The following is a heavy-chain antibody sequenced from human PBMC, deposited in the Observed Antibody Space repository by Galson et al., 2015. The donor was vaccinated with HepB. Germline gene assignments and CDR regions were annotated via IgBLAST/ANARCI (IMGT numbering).Heavy chain of an antibody. Sequence: ETLSLTCTVSGASVSSDGYYWGWIRQTPERRLDWIGSVSDNKTTTYNPSLRSRVSLSLDTSKNQFSLKLTSVTAADTAVYYCVRDRPIRAYGVDVWGQGTAVIVS. J-gene: IGHJ6*02. CDR1: GASVSSDGYY. CDR3: VRDRPIRAYGVDV. CDR2: VSDNKTT. V-gene: IGHV4-61*08. D-gene: IGHD2-21*01.